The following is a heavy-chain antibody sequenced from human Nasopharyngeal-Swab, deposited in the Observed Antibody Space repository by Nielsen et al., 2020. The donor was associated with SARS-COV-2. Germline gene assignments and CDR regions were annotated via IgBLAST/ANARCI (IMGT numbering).Heavy chain of an antibody. CDR2: IYSGGST. CDR1: GFTVSSNY. CDR3: ARDNDEYGMDV. V-gene: IGHV3-53*01. D-gene: IGHD1-1*01. Sequence: GESLKISCAASGFTVSSNYTSWVRQAPGKGLEWVSIIYSGGSTHYADSVKGRFTISRDNSKNTVHLQMKSQRAEDTAIYYCARDNDEYGMDVWGQGTTVTVSS. J-gene: IGHJ6*02.